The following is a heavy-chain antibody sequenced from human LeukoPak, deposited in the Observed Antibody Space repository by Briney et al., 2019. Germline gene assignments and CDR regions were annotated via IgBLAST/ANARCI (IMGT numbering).Heavy chain of an antibody. Sequence: ASVKVSCKASGYTFTGYYMHWVRQAPGQGLEWMGWINPNSGGTNYAQKFQGRVTMTRDTSISTAYMELSRLGSDDTAAYYCARVGYCSSTSCYGGFDYWGQGTLVTVSS. CDR2: INPNSGGT. CDR3: ARVGYCSSTSCYGGFDY. V-gene: IGHV1-2*02. CDR1: GYTFTGYY. D-gene: IGHD2-2*01. J-gene: IGHJ4*02.